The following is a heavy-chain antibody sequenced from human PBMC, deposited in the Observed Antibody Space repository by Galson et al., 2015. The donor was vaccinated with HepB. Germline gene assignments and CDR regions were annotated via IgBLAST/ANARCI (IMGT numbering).Heavy chain of an antibody. CDR2: SYYSGST. CDR3: ARVFYGSGSYSFYWYFNL. J-gene: IGHJ2*01. Sequence: SETLSLTCTVSGGSISSYYWIWIRQPPGKGLEWIGYSYYSGSTNYNPSLKSRVTISVDTSKNQFSLKLSSVTAADTAVYYCARVFYGSGSYSFYWYFNLWGRGTLVTVSS. D-gene: IGHD3-10*01. V-gene: IGHV4-59*01. CDR1: GGSISSYY.